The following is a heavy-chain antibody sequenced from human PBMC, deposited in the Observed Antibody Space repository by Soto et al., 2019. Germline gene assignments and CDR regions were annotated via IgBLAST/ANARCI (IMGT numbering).Heavy chain of an antibody. CDR3: ARAVPGEQGHNNYFDY. V-gene: IGHV4-30-2*01. CDR2: ISHSGST. D-gene: IGHD2-21*01. CDR1: GGSISSGGYS. J-gene: IGHJ4*02. Sequence: QLQLQESGSGLVKPSQTLSLTCAVSGGSISSGGYSWSWIRQPPGKGLEWIGYISHSGSTYYNPSLTSRVTISVDRSKNQFSLKLSSVTAAATAVYYFARAVPGEQGHNNYFDYWGKGTLVTVSS.